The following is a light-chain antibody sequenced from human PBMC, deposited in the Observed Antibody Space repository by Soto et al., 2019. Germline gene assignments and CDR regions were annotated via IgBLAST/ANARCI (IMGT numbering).Light chain of an antibody. CDR2: GAS. CDR3: QQRSNWPPIT. J-gene: IGKJ5*01. CDR1: QRITTN. V-gene: IGKV3-11*01. Sequence: EIVLTQSPGTLPLSPGERATLSCRASQRITTNSLAWYQQKPGQAPRLLIYGASNRATGIPARFSGSGSGTDFTLTISSLEPEDFAVYYCQQRSNWPPITFGQGTRLKIK.